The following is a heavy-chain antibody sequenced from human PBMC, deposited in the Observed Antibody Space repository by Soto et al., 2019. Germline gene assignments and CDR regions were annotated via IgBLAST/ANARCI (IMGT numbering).Heavy chain of an antibody. V-gene: IGHV3-30-3*01. J-gene: IGHJ4*02. CDR2: ISYDGSNK. D-gene: IGHD3-10*01. Sequence: PGGSLRLSCAASGFTFSSYAMHWVRQAPGKGLEWVAVISYDGSNKYYADSVKGRFTISRDNSKNTLYLQMNSLKTEDTAVYYCATDLPWSYGALEYWGQGTLVTVSS. CDR3: ATDLPWSYGALEY. CDR1: GFTFSSYA.